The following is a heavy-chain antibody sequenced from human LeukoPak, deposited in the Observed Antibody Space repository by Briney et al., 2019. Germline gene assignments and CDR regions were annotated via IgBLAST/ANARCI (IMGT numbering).Heavy chain of an antibody. J-gene: IGHJ5*02. Sequence: GGSLRLSCAASGFTFSDYWMNWVRQAPGKGLEWVAVISYDGSNKYYADSVKGRFTISRDNSKNTLYLQMNSLRAEDTAVYYCARDLTPPWVVVVVAATPPNWFDPWGQGTLVTVSS. CDR1: GFTFSDYW. CDR3: ARDLTPPWVVVVVAATPPNWFDP. V-gene: IGHV3-30*03. CDR2: ISYDGSNK. D-gene: IGHD2-15*01.